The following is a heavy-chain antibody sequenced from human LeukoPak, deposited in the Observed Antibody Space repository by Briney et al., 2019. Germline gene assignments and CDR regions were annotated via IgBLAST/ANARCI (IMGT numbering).Heavy chain of an antibody. CDR3: ARGASIVVVVAATLDYYYGMDV. Sequence: ASVKLSCKASGYTFTGYYMHWVRQAPGQGLEWMGWINPNSGGTNYAQKFQGRVTMTRDTSVSTAYMELSRMRSDDTAVYYCARGASIVVVVAATLDYYYGMDVWGQGTTVTVSS. CDR2: INPNSGGT. J-gene: IGHJ6*02. V-gene: IGHV1-2*02. CDR1: GYTFTGYY. D-gene: IGHD2-15*01.